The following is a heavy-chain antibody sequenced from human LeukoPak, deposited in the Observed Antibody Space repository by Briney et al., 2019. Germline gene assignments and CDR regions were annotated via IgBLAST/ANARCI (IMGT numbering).Heavy chain of an antibody. CDR2: IYYSGST. V-gene: IGHV4-28*01. D-gene: IGHD5-18*01. Sequence: SETLSHTCAVSGYSISSSNWWGWIRQPPGKGLEWIGYIYYSGSTYYNPSLKSRVTMSVDTSKNQFSLKLSSVTAVDTAVYYCARNVDTVMVGGGWFDPWGQGTLVTVSS. CDR3: ARNVDTVMVGGGWFDP. CDR1: GYSISSSNW. J-gene: IGHJ5*02.